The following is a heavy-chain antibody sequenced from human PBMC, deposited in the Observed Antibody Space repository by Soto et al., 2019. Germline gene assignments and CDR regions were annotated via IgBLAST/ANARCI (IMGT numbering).Heavy chain of an antibody. V-gene: IGHV4-31*03. CDR2: IIYSGST. CDR1: GGSISSGAYY. D-gene: IGHD5-12*01. CDR3: ARGEWLRFDS. J-gene: IGHJ4*02. Sequence: QVQLQESGPGLVKPSQNLSLACTVSGGSISSGAYYWSWIRQHPGKGLEWIGSIIYSGSTYYSQSSKSRVTISVDTSKNQFSLKLNSVTAADTAVYYCARGEWLRFDSWGQGALVTVSS.